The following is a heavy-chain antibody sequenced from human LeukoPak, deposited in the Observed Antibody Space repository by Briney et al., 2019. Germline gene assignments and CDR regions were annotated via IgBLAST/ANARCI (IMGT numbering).Heavy chain of an antibody. CDR1: GGSISSGRYY. V-gene: IGHV4-61*02. CDR3: ARFTNEDYYYCSGYYSRRYYYYYMDV. Sequence: SETLSLTCTVSGGSISSGRYYWSWIRQPAGEGLEWIGRIYTSGSTNYNTSLKSRVTISVDTSKNQFSLKLSYVTAADTAVYYCARFTNEDYYYCSGYYSRRYYYYYMDVWGKGTTVTISS. CDR2: IYTSGST. D-gene: IGHD3-22*01. J-gene: IGHJ6*03.